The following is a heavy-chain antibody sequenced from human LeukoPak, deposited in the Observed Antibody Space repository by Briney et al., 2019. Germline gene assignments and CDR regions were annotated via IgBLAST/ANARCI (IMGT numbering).Heavy chain of an antibody. V-gene: IGHV3-53*01. CDR2: IYSGGTT. CDR3: ARRAGGDSHPYDY. J-gene: IGHJ4*02. D-gene: IGHD2-21*02. Sequence: GGSLRLSCAVSGFTVSGNYMSWVRQAPGKGLEWVSLIYSGGTTYYADAVKGRFTIPRDNSKNKLYLQMNSRRAEDTPVYYFARRAGGDSHPYDYWGQGILVTVSS. CDR1: GFTVSGNY.